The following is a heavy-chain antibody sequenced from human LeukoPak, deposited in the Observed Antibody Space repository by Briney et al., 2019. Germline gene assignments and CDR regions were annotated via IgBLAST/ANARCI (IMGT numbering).Heavy chain of an antibody. D-gene: IGHD5-12*01. Sequence: ASVKVSCKASGYTFTSYGISWVRQAPGQGLEWMGWINPNSGGTNYAQKFQGRVTMTRDTSISTAYMELSRLRSDDTAVYYCARDRDIVATIYYYYYYGMDVWGQGTTVTVSS. J-gene: IGHJ6*02. CDR2: INPNSGGT. CDR3: ARDRDIVATIYYYYYYGMDV. V-gene: IGHV1-2*02. CDR1: GYTFTSYG.